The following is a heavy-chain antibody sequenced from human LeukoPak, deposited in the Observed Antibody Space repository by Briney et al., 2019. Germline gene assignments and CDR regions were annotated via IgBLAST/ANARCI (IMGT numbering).Heavy chain of an antibody. CDR1: GFTFSSYS. Sequence: GGSLRLSCAASGFTFSSYSMNWVRQAPGKGLEWVSSISSSSYIYYADSVKGRFTISRDNAKNSLYLQMNSLRAEDTAVYYCARDGYYYDSSNFDYWGQGTLVTVSS. CDR3: ARDGYYYDSSNFDY. V-gene: IGHV3-21*01. CDR2: ISSSSYI. D-gene: IGHD3-22*01. J-gene: IGHJ4*02.